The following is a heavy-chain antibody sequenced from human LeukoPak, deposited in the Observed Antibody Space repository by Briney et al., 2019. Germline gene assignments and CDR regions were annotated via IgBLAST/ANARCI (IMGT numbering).Heavy chain of an antibody. J-gene: IGHJ4*02. Sequence: GGSLRLSCAASGFTVSSNYMSWVRQAPGKGLEWVSVIFSGGDTYYADSVMGRFTTSKDNSKNTLYLQISSLRAEDTAVYYCAKTLVGAIPFDYWGQGTLVTVSS. V-gene: IGHV3-53*01. CDR1: GFTVSSNY. CDR2: IFSGGDT. D-gene: IGHD1-26*01. CDR3: AKTLVGAIPFDY.